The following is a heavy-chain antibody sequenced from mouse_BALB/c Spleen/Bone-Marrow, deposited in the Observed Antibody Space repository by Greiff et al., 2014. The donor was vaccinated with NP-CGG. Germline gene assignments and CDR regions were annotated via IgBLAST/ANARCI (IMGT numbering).Heavy chain of an antibody. V-gene: IGHV14-3*02. J-gene: IGHJ1*01. Sequence: EVQLVESGAELVKPGASVKLSCTASGFNIKDTYLHWVKQRPEQGLDWIGRIDPAIFTKYDPKFQGKATITADTSSNTAYLHLSSLTSEDTAVYYCASYRNGGYFDVWGAGTTVTVSS. CDR2: IDPAIFT. D-gene: IGHD2-14*01. CDR1: GFNIKDTY. CDR3: ASYRNGGYFDV.